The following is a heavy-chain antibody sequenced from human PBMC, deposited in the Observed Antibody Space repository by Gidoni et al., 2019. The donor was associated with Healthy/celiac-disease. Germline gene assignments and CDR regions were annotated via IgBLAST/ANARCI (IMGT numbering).Heavy chain of an antibody. V-gene: IGHV3-21*01. J-gene: IGHJ3*02. D-gene: IGHD6-13*01. CDR3: AREDGYFNAFDI. CDR1: GFTFSSDS. Sequence: EVQLVESGGGLVKPGGSLRLSCAASGFTFSSDSMNWVRQAPGKGLEWFSSISSSSSYIYYADSVKGRFTISRDNAKNSLYLQMNSLRAEDTAVYYCAREDGYFNAFDIWGQGTMVTVSS. CDR2: ISSSSSYI.